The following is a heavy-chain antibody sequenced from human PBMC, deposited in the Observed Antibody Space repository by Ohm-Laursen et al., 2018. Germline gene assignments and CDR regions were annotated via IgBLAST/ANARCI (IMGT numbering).Heavy chain of an antibody. CDR2: IYTSGST. Sequence: GTLSLTCTVSGGSISSYYWSWIRQPAGKGLEWIGRIYTSGSTNYNPSLKSRVTISADTSKNQFSLNLSSVTAADTAVYYCARYYDSSGYSFDYWGQGTLVTVSS. CDR3: ARYYDSSGYSFDY. V-gene: IGHV4-4*07. J-gene: IGHJ4*02. D-gene: IGHD3-22*01. CDR1: GGSISSYY.